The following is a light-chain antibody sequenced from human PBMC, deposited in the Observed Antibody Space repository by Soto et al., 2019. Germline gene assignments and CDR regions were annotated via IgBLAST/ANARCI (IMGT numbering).Light chain of an antibody. CDR1: SSDVGGYKY. CDR2: EVN. J-gene: IGLJ1*01. V-gene: IGLV2-8*01. Sequence: QSALTQPPAASGSPGQSVTISCTGTSSDVGGYKYVSWYQQHPGKAPKLMIFEVNKRPSGVPDRFSGSKSGNTASLTVSGIQAEDEADYYCISYAGINNLGVFGTGTKLTV. CDR3: ISYAGINNLGV.